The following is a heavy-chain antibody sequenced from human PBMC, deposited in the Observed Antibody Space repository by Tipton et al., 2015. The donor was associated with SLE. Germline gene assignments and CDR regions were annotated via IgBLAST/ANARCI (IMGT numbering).Heavy chain of an antibody. CDR3: ARHDYDDNGYYMHYFDY. CDR1: GDSISSGTYY. J-gene: IGHJ4*02. D-gene: IGHD3-22*01. Sequence: TLSLTCTVSGDSISSGTYYWSWIRQPAGKGLEWIGRIDTSGDTKYSPSLKSRVTISVDTSKNQFFVKLTSVTAADTAVYYCARHDYDDNGYYMHYFDYWGQGTLVTVSS. CDR2: IDTSGDT. V-gene: IGHV4-61*02.